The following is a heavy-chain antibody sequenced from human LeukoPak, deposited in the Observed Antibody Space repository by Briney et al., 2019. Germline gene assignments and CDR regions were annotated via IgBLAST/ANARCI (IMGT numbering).Heavy chain of an antibody. J-gene: IGHJ3*02. V-gene: IGHV3-30*02. CDR1: GFIFNTYV. CDR3: AKDGGSDPDSFDI. CDR2: IRYDGSNK. Sequence: GGSLRLSCAASGFIFNTYVMHWVRQAPGKGLEWLAFIRYDGSNKKYADSVKGRFTISRDNTKNSLYLQMNSLRAEDTAVYYCAKDGGSDPDSFDIWGQGTMATVSS. D-gene: IGHD2-15*01.